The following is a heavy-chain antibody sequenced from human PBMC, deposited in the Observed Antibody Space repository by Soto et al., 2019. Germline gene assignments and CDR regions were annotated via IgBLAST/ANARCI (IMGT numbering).Heavy chain of an antibody. CDR3: ARVGSRDAYNYVLDH. V-gene: IGHV1-69*06. CDR2: VISASGSV. CDR1: GRIFSSFP. J-gene: IGHJ1*01. D-gene: IGHD5-18*01. Sequence: QVQVVQSGAEVKKPGSSVKISCKASGRIFSSFPTSWVRQDPGQGLEWMGGVISASGSVTYAPKFQGRVTITAVNSAGMGYLELTSLTSEDTAIYYCARVGSRDAYNYVLDHWGPGTMVTVSS.